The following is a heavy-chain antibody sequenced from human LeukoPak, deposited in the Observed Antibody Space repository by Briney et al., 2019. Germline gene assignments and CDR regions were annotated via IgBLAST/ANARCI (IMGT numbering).Heavy chain of an antibody. CDR3: ARGGYSYGPPRRTYYFDY. J-gene: IGHJ4*02. Sequence: GGSLRLSCAASGFTFSSYAMTWVRQAPGKGLEWVSAISGSGSTTYYADSVKGRFTISRDNSKNTLYLQMSSLRAEDTAVYYCARGGYSYGPPRRTYYFDYWGQGTLVTVSS. CDR1: GFTFSSYA. D-gene: IGHD5-18*01. V-gene: IGHV3-23*01. CDR2: ISGSGSTT.